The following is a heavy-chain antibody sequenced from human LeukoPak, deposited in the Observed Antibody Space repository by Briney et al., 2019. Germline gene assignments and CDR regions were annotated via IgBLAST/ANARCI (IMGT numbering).Heavy chain of an antibody. CDR3: ARDQKVGATPYFGMDV. J-gene: IGHJ6*02. Sequence: SVKVSCKASGYTFTSYAMHWVRQAPGQGLEWMGRIIPMLGTVNYAQKFQGRVTIIADKFTSTAYMELSSLRSEDTAVYFCARDQKVGATPYFGMDVWGQGTTVTVSS. CDR2: IIPMLGTV. CDR1: GYTFTSYA. D-gene: IGHD1-26*01. V-gene: IGHV1-69*04.